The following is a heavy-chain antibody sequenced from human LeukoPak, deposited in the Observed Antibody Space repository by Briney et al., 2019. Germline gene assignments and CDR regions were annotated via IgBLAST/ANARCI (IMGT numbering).Heavy chain of an antibody. CDR2: ISAYNGNT. V-gene: IGHV1-18*01. CDR1: GYTFTIYV. J-gene: IGHJ4*02. Sequence: ASVKVSFKASGYTFTIYVISWVRQAPGQGLEWMGWISAYNGNTNYAQKLQGRVSMTTDPSTSTAYMELRRLRSDDTAVYYCARGGNYYDSSVYPIDYWGQGTLVTVSS. D-gene: IGHD3-22*01. CDR3: ARGGNYYDSSVYPIDY.